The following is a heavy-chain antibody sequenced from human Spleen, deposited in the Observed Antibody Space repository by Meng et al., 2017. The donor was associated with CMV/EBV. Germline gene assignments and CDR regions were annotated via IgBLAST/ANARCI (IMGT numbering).Heavy chain of an antibody. D-gene: IGHD7-27*01. V-gene: IGHV4-30-4*02. CDR2: IYYSGST. Sequence: SETLSLTCTVSGGSISSGDYYWSWIRQPPGKGLEWIGYIYYSGSTYYNPSLKSRVTISVDTSKNQFSLKLSSVTAADTAVYYCARDLGFRWFDPWGQGTLVTVSS. CDR1: GGSISSGDYY. CDR3: ARDLGFRWFDP. J-gene: IGHJ5*02.